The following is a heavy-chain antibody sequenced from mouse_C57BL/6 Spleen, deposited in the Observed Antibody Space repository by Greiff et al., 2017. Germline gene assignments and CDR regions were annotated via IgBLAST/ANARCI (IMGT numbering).Heavy chain of an antibody. CDR3: VRDRDYYGSSLYWYFDV. Sequence: EVKLVESGGGLVQPKGSLKLSCAASGFTFNTYAMHWVRQAPGKGLEWVARIRSKSSNYATYYADSVKDRFTISRDDSQSMLYLQMNNLKTEDTAMYYCVRDRDYYGSSLYWYFDVWGTGTTVTVSS. D-gene: IGHD1-1*01. J-gene: IGHJ1*03. CDR2: IRSKSSNYAT. CDR1: GFTFNTYA. V-gene: IGHV10-3*01.